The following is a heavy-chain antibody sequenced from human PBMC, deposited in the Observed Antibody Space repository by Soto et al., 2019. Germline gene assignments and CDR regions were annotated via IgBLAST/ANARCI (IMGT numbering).Heavy chain of an antibody. CDR3: ARHQGYCSGGSCYPDAFDI. D-gene: IGHD2-15*01. Sequence: QLQLQESCPGLVKPSETLSLTCTVSGGSISSSSYYWGWIRQPPGKGLEWIGSIYYSGSTYYNPSLKSRVTIPVDTSKNQFSLKLSSVTAADTAVYYCARHQGYCSGGSCYPDAFDIWGQGTMVTVSS. J-gene: IGHJ3*02. CDR2: IYYSGST. CDR1: GGSISSSSYY. V-gene: IGHV4-39*01.